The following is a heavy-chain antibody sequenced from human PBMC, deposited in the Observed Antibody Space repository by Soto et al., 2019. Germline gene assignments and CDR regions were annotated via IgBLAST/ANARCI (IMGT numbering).Heavy chain of an antibody. Sequence: QVQLVQSGAEVKKPGASVKVSCKSSGYIFMNYAIHWVRQAPGQGFEWIGWIHAGGGKTKYPQGLPGLVIIIEHTPASTVFMALRGPTSESMAVYYCQIVARYTADIVQVPAVMSEEWFDP. D-gene: IGHD2-2*01. V-gene: IGHV1-3*03. CDR3: QIVARYTADIVQVPAVMSEEWFDP. CDR1: GYIFMNYA. J-gene: IGHJ5*02. CDR2: IHAGGGKT.